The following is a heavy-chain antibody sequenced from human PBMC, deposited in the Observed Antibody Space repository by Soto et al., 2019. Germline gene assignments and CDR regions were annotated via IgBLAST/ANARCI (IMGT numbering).Heavy chain of an antibody. Sequence: EVQLVESGGGLVQPGGSLRLSCAASGFTVSSNYMSWVRQAPGKGLEWVSVIYSGGGTYYADSVKGRFTISRDNSKNTLYLQMNSLRAEDTAVYYCARECTDYDSNGMDVWGQGTTVTVSS. CDR1: GFTVSSNY. D-gene: IGHD3-22*01. V-gene: IGHV3-66*01. CDR3: ARECTDYDSNGMDV. CDR2: IYSGGGT. J-gene: IGHJ6*02.